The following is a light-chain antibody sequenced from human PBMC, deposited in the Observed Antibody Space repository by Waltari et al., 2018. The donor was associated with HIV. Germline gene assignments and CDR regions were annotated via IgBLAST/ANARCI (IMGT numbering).Light chain of an antibody. CDR3: SSYTTSSTFVV. Sequence: QSALTQPPSVSGSPGQSVTISCTGTSSDVGYYNRVSWYQQPPGKAPKLMIYEVSSRPSGVPDRFSGSKSGNTASLTISGLQAEDEGDYYCSSYTTSSTFVVFGGGTKLTVL. J-gene: IGLJ2*01. CDR2: EVS. CDR1: SSDVGYYNR. V-gene: IGLV2-18*02.